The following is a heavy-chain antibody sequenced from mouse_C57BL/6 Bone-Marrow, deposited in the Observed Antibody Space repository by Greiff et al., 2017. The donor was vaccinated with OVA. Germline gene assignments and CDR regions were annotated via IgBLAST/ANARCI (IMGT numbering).Heavy chain of an antibody. D-gene: IGHD2-1*01. CDR2: IDPENGAT. Sequence: EVQLQESGAELVRPGASVKLSCTASGFNINDYYMPWVKQRPEQGLEWIGWIDPENGATDYASKFQGKATITADTSSNTAYLQLSSLTSEDTAVYYCTTGYNGNIFADWGQGTLVTVSA. J-gene: IGHJ3*01. CDR3: TTGYNGNIFAD. CDR1: GFNINDYY. V-gene: IGHV14-4*01.